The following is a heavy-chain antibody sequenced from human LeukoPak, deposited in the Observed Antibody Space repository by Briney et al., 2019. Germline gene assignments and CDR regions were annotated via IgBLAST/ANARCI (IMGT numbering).Heavy chain of an antibody. CDR1: GGSISSSNYY. CDR2: IYYSGST. J-gene: IGHJ6*03. Sequence: SETLSLTCTVSGGSISSSNYYWGWVRQPPGKGLEWIGSIYYSGSTYYNSSLKSRVTISVDTSKNQFSLKLSSVTAADTAVYYCARTREDFWSGSYYYYMDVWGKGTTVTVSS. V-gene: IGHV4-39*07. D-gene: IGHD3-3*01. CDR3: ARTREDFWSGSYYYYMDV.